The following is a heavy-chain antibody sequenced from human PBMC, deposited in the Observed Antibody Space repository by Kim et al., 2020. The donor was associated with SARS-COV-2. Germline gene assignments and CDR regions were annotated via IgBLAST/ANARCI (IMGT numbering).Heavy chain of an antibody. CDR2: ISSSSSYT. J-gene: IGHJ3*02. V-gene: IGHV3-11*06. CDR1: GFTFSDYY. CDR3: AKLLPDAFDI. D-gene: IGHD2-15*01. Sequence: GGSLRLSCAASGFTFSDYYMSWIRQAPGKGLEWVSYISSSSSYTNYADSVKGRFTISRDNAKNSLYLQMNSLRAEDTAVYYCAKLLPDAFDIWGQGTMVTVSS.